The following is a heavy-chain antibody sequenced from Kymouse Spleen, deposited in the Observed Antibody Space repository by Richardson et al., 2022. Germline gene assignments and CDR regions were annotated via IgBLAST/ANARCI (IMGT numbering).Heavy chain of an antibody. D-gene: IGHD4-11,IGHD4-11*01. CDR2: ISWNSGSI. CDR1: GFTFDDYA. CDR3: AKDRGYSNYVDYYYGMDV. J-gene: IGHJ6*02. V-gene: IGHV3-9*01. Sequence: EVQLVESGGGLVQPGRSLRLSCAASGFTFDDYAMHWVRQAPGKGLEWVSGISWNSGSIGYADSVKGRFTISRDNAKNSLYLQMNSLRAEDTALYYCAKDRGYSNYVDYYYGMDVWGQGTTVTVSS.